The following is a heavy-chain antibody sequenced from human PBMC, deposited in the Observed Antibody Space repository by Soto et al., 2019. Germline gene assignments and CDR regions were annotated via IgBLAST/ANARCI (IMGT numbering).Heavy chain of an antibody. Sequence: QVQLVESGGGVVQPGRSLRLSCAASGFTFSSYGMHWVRQAPGKGLEWVAVISYDGSNKYYADSVKGRFTISRDNSKNTLYLQMNSLRAEDTAVYYCAKMTTVTTDTGLDAFDIWGQGTMVTVSS. J-gene: IGHJ3*02. CDR3: AKMTTVTTDTGLDAFDI. CDR2: ISYDGSNK. CDR1: GFTFSSYG. V-gene: IGHV3-30*18. D-gene: IGHD4-17*01.